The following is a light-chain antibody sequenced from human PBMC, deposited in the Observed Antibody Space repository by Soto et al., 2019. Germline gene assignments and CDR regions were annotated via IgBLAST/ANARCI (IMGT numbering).Light chain of an antibody. V-gene: IGKV3-11*01. J-gene: IGKJ5*01. CDR3: QQRSNWLRT. CDR1: QSVSSY. Sequence: EIVLTQSPATLSLSPGERATLSCRASQSVSSYLAWYQQKPGQAPRLLIYDASNRATGIPARFSGSGSGTDFTPTISSLEPEDFAVYYCQQRSNWLRTFGQGTRLEIK. CDR2: DAS.